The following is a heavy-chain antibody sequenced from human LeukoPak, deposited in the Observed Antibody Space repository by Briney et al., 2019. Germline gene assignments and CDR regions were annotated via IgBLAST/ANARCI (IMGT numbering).Heavy chain of an antibody. J-gene: IGHJ4*02. CDR3: ARDRGFTGYDLYDY. D-gene: IGHD5-12*01. Sequence: PGGSLRLSCAASGFTFSSYWMAWVRQTPGKGLEWVANIKHDASEKYYVDSVKGRFTISRDNAQNSFYLQMNSLRAEDTAVYYCARDRGFTGYDLYDYWGQGTLVTVSS. CDR1: GFTFSSYW. CDR2: IKHDASEK. V-gene: IGHV3-7*01.